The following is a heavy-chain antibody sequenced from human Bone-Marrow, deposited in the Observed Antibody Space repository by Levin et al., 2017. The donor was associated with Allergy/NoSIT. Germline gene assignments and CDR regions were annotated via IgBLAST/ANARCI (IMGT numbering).Heavy chain of an antibody. CDR2: ISYDGSNK. CDR3: ATAGDYYGSGSFHYYYGMDV. CDR1: GFTFSSYA. V-gene: IGHV3-30*04. D-gene: IGHD3-10*01. Sequence: GGSLRLSCAASGFTFSSYAMHWVRQAPGKGLEWVAVISYDGSNKYYADSVKGRFTISRDNSKNTLYLQMNSLRAEDTAVYYCATAGDYYGSGSFHYYYGMDVWGQGTTVTVSS. J-gene: IGHJ6*02.